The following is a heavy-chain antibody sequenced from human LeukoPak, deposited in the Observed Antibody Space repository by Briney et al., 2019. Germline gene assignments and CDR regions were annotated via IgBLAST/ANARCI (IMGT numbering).Heavy chain of an antibody. Sequence: PSETLSLTCTVSGGSISSSSYYWGWIRQPPGKGLEWIGEINHSGSTNYNPSLKSRVTISVDTSKNQFSLKLSSVTAADTAVYYCARRAGIVGARVRPPASFDYWGQGTLVTVSS. V-gene: IGHV4-39*07. CDR1: GGSISSSSYY. CDR2: INHSGST. CDR3: ARRAGIVGARVRPPASFDY. J-gene: IGHJ4*02. D-gene: IGHD1-26*01.